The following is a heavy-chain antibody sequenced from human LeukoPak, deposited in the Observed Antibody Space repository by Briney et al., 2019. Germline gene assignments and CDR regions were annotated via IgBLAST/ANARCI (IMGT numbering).Heavy chain of an antibody. CDR3: AKRYCSSTSCYDDY. CDR1: GFTFSSYA. J-gene: IGHJ4*02. V-gene: IGHV3-23*01. CDR2: ISGSGGST. D-gene: IGHD2-2*01. Sequence: GSLRLSCAASGFTFSSYAMSWVRQAPGKGLEWVSAISGSGGSTYYADSVKGRFTISRDNSKNTLYLQMNSPRAEDTAVYYCAKRYCSSTSCYDDYWGQGTLVTVSS.